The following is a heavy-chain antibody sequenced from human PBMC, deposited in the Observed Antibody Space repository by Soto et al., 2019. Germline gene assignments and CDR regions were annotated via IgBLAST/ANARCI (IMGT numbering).Heavy chain of an antibody. CDR3: AKNWNWGSLVH. D-gene: IGHD7-27*01. CDR2: IYYGGST. V-gene: IGHV4-59*08. CDR1: GYSISTDY. Sequence: SETLSLTCTVSGYSISTDYWSWIRQSPGKGLEWIGFIYYGGSTNYNPSLKSRVTISVDTTKNQFSLKLSSVTAADTAVYYCAKNWNWGSLVHWGQGTLVTVSS. J-gene: IGHJ4*02.